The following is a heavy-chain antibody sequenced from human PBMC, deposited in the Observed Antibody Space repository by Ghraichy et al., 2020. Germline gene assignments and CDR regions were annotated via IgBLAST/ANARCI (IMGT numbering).Heavy chain of an antibody. Sequence: LSLTCAASGFTFSSYAMSWVRQAPGKGLEWVSAISGSGGSTYYADSVKGRFTISRDNSKNTLYLQMNSLRAEDTAVYYCAKAQAAAGNWFDPWGQGTLVTVSS. CDR1: GFTFSSYA. J-gene: IGHJ5*02. D-gene: IGHD6-13*01. CDR3: AKAQAAAGNWFDP. CDR2: ISGSGGST. V-gene: IGHV3-23*01.